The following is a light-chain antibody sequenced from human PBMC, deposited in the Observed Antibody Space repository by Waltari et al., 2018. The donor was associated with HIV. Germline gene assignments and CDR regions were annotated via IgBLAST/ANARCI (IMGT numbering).Light chain of an antibody. V-gene: IGLV3-25*03. CDR3: ESADDSGDHWV. J-gene: IGLJ3*02. CDR1: AHPQQF. CDR2: KDD. Sequence: SYELTQPPSVSVSPGQTARLTRSGDAHPQQFAYWYQQKAGQAPLMVIYKDDKRPSGIPDRFSGSMSGTTVTLIISGVQPEDEADYYCESADDSGDHWVFGGGTKLSVL.